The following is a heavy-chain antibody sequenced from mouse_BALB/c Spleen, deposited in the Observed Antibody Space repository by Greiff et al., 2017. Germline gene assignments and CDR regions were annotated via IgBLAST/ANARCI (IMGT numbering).Heavy chain of an antibody. CDR3: TRSLYYYGSTWFAY. V-gene: IGHV1-5*01. J-gene: IGHJ3*01. D-gene: IGHD1-1*01. Sequence: VQLQQSGTVLARPGASVKMSCKASGYTFTSYWMHWVKQRPGQGLEWIGAIYPGNSDTSYNQKFKGKAKLTAVTSTSTAYMKLSSLTNEDSAVYYCTRSLYYYGSTWFAYWGQGTLVTVSA. CDR1: GYTFTSYW. CDR2: IYPGNSDT.